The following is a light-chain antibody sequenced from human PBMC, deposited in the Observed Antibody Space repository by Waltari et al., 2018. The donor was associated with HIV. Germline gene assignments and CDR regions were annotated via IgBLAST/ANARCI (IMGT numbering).Light chain of an antibody. V-gene: IGKV3-15*01. CDR1: QSVSGN. J-gene: IGKJ2*01. CDR3: QQNIHWPPYT. Sequence: ETVLTQSPVTLSVSPGERVTLPRRASQSVSGNLVWYQQKPGQAPRLLIYAASSRATDIPARFSGSGSATDYTLTISNLQSEDSAVYYCQQNIHWPPYTFGQGTKLEIK. CDR2: AAS.